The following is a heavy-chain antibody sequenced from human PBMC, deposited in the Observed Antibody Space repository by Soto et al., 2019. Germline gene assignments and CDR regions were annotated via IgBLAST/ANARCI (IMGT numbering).Heavy chain of an antibody. CDR1: GYTFTSYG. Sequence: QVQLVQSGAEVKKPGASVKVSCKASGYTFTSYGITWVRQAPGQGLEWMGWISTYNGYTDYAQKLQGRVTMTRDTSTSTAYMELRSLRSDDTAGYYCVSGSDIDYWGQGTLVTVSS. J-gene: IGHJ4*02. CDR3: VSGSDIDY. CDR2: ISTYNGYT. V-gene: IGHV1-18*01.